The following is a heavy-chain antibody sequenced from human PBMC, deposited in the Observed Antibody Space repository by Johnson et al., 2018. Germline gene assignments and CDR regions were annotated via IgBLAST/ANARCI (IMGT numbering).Heavy chain of an antibody. CDR1: GFTFSSYA. J-gene: IGHJ1*01. D-gene: IGHD4-17*01. CDR2: ISYDGSNK. CDR3: ARAQGGDYVAEYFQH. V-gene: IGHV3-30-3*01. Sequence: QVQLVQSGGGVVQPGRSLRLSCAASGFTFSSYAMHWVRQAPGKGLEWVAVISYDGSNKYYADSVKGRFTIPRDNSKYTMYLQMHSLKAEDTAMYYCARAQGGDYVAEYFQHWGQGTLVTVSS.